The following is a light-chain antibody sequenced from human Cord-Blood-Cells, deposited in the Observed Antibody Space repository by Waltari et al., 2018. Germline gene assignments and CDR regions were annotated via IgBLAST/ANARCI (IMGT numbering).Light chain of an antibody. CDR2: EGS. CDR1: SSDVGSSNL. V-gene: IGLV2-23*01. Sequence: QSALTRPASVSGSPGQSITISCTGTSSDVGSSNLVSWYQQHPGKAPKLMIYEGSKRPSGVSNRFSGSKSGNTASLTISGLQAEDEADYYCCSYAGSSTLVFGGGTKLTVL. J-gene: IGLJ3*02. CDR3: CSYAGSSTLV.